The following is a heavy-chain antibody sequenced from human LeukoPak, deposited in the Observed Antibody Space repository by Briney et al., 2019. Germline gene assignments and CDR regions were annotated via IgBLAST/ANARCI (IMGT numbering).Heavy chain of an antibody. Sequence: ASVKVSCKASGYTFTSYYMHWVRQAPGQGLEWMGIINPSGGSTSYAQKFQGRVTMTRDMSTSTVYMELSSLRSEDTAVYYCARDYVVVTAISYYYYYYMDVWGKGTTVTVSS. CDR3: ARDYVVVTAISYYYYYYMDV. V-gene: IGHV1-46*01. CDR1: GYTFTSYY. CDR2: INPSGGST. J-gene: IGHJ6*03. D-gene: IGHD2-21*02.